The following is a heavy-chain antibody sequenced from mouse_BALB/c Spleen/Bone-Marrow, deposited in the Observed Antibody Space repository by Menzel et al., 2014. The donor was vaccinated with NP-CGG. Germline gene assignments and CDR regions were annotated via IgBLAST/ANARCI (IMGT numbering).Heavy chain of an antibody. J-gene: IGHJ2*01. Sequence: VQLKESGGGLVQPGGSLRLSCATSGFTFTDYYMSWVRQPPGKALEWLGFIRNKANGYTTEYSASVKGRFTISRDNSQSILYLKMNTLRAEDSATYYCARDAGYFYGSSFDYWGQGTTLPVSS. CDR1: GFTFTDYY. CDR3: ARDAGYFYGSSFDY. CDR2: IRNKANGYTT. V-gene: IGHV7-3*02. D-gene: IGHD1-1*01.